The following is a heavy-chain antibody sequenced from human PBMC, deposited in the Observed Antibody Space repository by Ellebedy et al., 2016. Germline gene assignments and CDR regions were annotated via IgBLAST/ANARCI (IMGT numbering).Heavy chain of an antibody. CDR2: ISWNSGSI. CDR3: ARGGSRQLGATLWGYYYYMDV. Sequence: GGSLRLSXAASGFTFDDYAMHWVRQAPGKGLEWVSGISWNSGSIGYADSVKGRFTISRDNAKNSLYLQMNSLRAEDTALYYCARGGSRQLGATLWGYYYYMDVWGKGTTVTVSS. CDR1: GFTFDDYA. D-gene: IGHD1-26*01. V-gene: IGHV3-9*01. J-gene: IGHJ6*03.